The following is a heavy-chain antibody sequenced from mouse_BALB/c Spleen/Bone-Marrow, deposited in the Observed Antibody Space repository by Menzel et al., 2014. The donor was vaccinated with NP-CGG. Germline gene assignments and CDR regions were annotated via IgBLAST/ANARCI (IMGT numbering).Heavy chain of an antibody. CDR1: GFTFSSYT. J-gene: IGHJ3*01. Sequence: EVKLVESGGGLVQPGGSLKLSCAASGFTFSSYTMSWVRQTPEKRLEWVAYLSNGGGSTYYPDTVKGRFTISKDNAKNTLYLQMSSLKSEDTAMYYCARRAGAYWGQGTLVTVSA. CDR3: ARRAGAY. V-gene: IGHV5-12-2*01. D-gene: IGHD3-3*01. CDR2: LSNGGGST.